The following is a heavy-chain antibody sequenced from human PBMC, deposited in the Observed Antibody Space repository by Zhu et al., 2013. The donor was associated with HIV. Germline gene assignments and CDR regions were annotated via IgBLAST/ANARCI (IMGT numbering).Heavy chain of an antibody. CDR1: GYTLTELS. CDR3: ASPRIYCSGGSCYHYYYGMDV. D-gene: IGHD2-15*01. V-gene: IGHV1-24*01. CDR2: FDPEDGET. J-gene: IGHJ6*02. Sequence: QVQLVQSGAEVKKPGASVKVSCKVSGYTLTELSMHWVRQAPGKGLEWMGGFDPEDGETIYAQKFQGRVTMTRDTSTSTVYMELSSLRSEDTAVYYCASPRIYCSGGSCYHYYYGMDVWGQGTTVTVSS.